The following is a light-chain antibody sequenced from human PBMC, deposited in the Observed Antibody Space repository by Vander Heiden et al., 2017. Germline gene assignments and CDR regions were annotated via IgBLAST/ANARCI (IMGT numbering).Light chain of an antibody. CDR2: DDS. CDR3: QVWDSSSDHVL. CDR1: NIGSKG. J-gene: IGLJ2*01. Sequence: SYVLTQPPSVSVAPGQSARITWGGNNIGSKGVHWYQQKPGQAPVLVVYDDSDRASGIPERFSGSNSGNTATLTISRVEAGDEADYYCQVWDSSSDHVLFGGGTKLTVL. V-gene: IGLV3-21*02.